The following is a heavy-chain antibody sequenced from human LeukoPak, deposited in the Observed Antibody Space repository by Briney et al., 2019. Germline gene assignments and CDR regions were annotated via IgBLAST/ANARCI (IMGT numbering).Heavy chain of an antibody. Sequence: PSETLSLTCAVYGGSFSNYYWNWIRQPPGKGLEWIGEINHSGSTNYNLSLKSRVTISVHTSKNQFSLKLSSVTAADTAVYYCVRVVDITTSAGGYWGQGTLVTVSS. CDR3: VRVVDITTSAGGY. CDR1: GGSFSNYY. D-gene: IGHD3-22*01. J-gene: IGHJ4*02. CDR2: INHSGST. V-gene: IGHV4-34*01.